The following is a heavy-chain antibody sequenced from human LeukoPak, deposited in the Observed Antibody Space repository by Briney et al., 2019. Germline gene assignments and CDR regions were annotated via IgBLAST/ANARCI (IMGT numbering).Heavy chain of an antibody. D-gene: IGHD2-15*01. V-gene: IGHV1-46*01. CDR2: INPSGGST. CDR1: GYTFTSYY. Sequence: GASVKVSCKASGYTFTSYYMHWVRQAPGQGLEWMGIINPSGGSTSYAQKFQGRVTMTRDTSTSTVYMELSSLRSDDTAVYYCARGRRYCSGGSCPHYYYGMDVWGQGTTVTVSS. CDR3: ARGRRYCSGGSCPHYYYGMDV. J-gene: IGHJ6*02.